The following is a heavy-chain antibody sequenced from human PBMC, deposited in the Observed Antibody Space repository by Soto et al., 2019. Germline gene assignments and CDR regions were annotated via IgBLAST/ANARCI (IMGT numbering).Heavy chain of an antibody. CDR2: MSYDGSHE. V-gene: IGHV3-33*06. CDR1: GFTFSSYG. CDR3: EKGSVLRVVEAPLAILGGVDV. Sequence: PGGSLRLSCVASGFTFSSYGMHWVRQAPGKGLEWVAVMSYDGSHEYYADSVKGRFTISRDNSKTILYLQMNSLRLEDTAVYYCEKGSVLRVVEAPLAILGGVDVWGQGAMVTVSS. J-gene: IGHJ6*02. D-gene: IGHD2-8*01.